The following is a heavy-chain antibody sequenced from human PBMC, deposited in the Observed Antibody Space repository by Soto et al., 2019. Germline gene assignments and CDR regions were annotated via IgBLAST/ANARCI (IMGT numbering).Heavy chain of an antibody. CDR1: GFTFSSYS. V-gene: IGHV3-21*01. D-gene: IGHD6-13*01. Sequence: EVQLVESGGGLVKPGGSLRLSCAASGFTFSSYSMNWVRQAPGKGLEWVSSISSSSSYIYYADSVKGRFTISRDNAKNSLYLQMNSRRAEDTAVYYCARDFSRIAAAGPHDYWGQGTLVTVSS. CDR3: ARDFSRIAAAGPHDY. J-gene: IGHJ4*02. CDR2: ISSSSSYI.